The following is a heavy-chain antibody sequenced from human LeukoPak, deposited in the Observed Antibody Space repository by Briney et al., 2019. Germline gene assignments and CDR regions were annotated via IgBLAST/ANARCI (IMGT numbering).Heavy chain of an antibody. Sequence: GASVKVSCKASGYTFTSYGISWVRQAPGQGLEWMGWISAYNGNTNYAQKLQGRVTMTTDTSTSTAYMELRSLRSDDTAVYYCARGHFDWLFTAFNYWGQGTLVTVSS. CDR1: GYTFTSYG. CDR2: ISAYNGNT. CDR3: ARGHFDWLFTAFNY. J-gene: IGHJ4*02. D-gene: IGHD3-9*01. V-gene: IGHV1-18*01.